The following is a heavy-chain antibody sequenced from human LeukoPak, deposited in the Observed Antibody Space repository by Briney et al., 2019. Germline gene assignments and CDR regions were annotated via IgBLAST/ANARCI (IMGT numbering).Heavy chain of an antibody. CDR3: ARALADYGGNVDAFDI. Sequence: GGSLRLSCAASGFTFSSYWMSWVRQAPGKGLEWVANIKQDGSEKYYVDSVKGRFTISRDNAKNSLYLQMNSLRAEDTAVYYCARALADYGGNVDAFDIWGQGTMVTVSS. J-gene: IGHJ3*02. CDR1: GFTFSSYW. V-gene: IGHV3-7*01. CDR2: IKQDGSEK. D-gene: IGHD4-23*01.